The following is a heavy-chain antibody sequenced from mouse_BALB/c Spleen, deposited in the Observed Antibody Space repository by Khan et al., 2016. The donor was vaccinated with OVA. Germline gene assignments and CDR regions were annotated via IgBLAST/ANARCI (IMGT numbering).Heavy chain of an antibody. CDR3: ARACYGGVAY. V-gene: IGHV5-4*02. CDR2: ISDGGGST. D-gene: IGHD1-1*02. Sequence: EVELVESGGGLVKPGGSLKLSCAASGFSFRDYYMYWIRQTPEERLEWVATISDGGGSTYYPDSVKGRFTISRDNAENNLYLQMSSLKSEDTAKYYCARACYGGVAYWGQGTLVTVSA. CDR1: GFSFRDYY. J-gene: IGHJ3*01.